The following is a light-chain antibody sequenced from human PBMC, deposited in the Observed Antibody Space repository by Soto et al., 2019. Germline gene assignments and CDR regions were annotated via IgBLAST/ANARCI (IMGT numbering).Light chain of an antibody. V-gene: IGKV1-39*01. CDR3: PQTYSDPRT. CDR2: AAS. CDR1: QSISSY. Sequence: NQVAQATCSLCACVGDMGTITCRASQSISSYLNWYQQKPGKAPKLLIYAASSLQSGVPSRFSGSGSGTDFTLTISSLQPQARPSYCSPQTYSDPRTSGQGTRLEIK. J-gene: IGKJ5*01.